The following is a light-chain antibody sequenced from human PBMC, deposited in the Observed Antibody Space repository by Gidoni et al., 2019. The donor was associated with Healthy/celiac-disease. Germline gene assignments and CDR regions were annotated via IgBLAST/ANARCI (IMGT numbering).Light chain of an antibody. V-gene: IGKV3-20*01. CDR3: QQYGSSPLCS. CDR1: QSVSSSY. J-gene: IGKJ2*04. Sequence: EIVLTQPPATLSLSPGERATLSCRASQSVSSSYLTWYQQKPGQAPRLLIYGASSRATGIPDRFSGSGSGTDFTLTISRLEPEDFAVYYCQQYGSSPLCSFGQGTKLEIK. CDR2: GAS.